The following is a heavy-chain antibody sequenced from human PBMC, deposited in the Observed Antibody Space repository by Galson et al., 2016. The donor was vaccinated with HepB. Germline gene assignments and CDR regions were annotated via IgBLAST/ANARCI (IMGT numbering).Heavy chain of an antibody. CDR2: IGTSSTTK. V-gene: IGHV3-48*04. CDR3: ARDGVAAGYDAFDI. D-gene: IGHD6-13*01. Sequence: SLRLSCAASGFTFRSYGLNWVRQAPGKGLEWVAYIGTSSTTKYYADSVKGRFTISRDDAKNSLYLQMNSLRAEDTAVYYCARDGVAAGYDAFDIWGQGTMVTVS. CDR1: GFTFRSYG. J-gene: IGHJ3*02.